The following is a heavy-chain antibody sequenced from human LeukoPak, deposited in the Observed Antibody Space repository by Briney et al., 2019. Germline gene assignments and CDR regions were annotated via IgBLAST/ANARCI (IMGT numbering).Heavy chain of an antibody. J-gene: IGHJ4*02. V-gene: IGHV1-18*01. CDR3: ARAGYSYGTYYFDY. Sequence: ASVKVFCKASGYTFTSYGISWVRQAPGQGLEWMGWISAYNGNTNYAQKLQGRVTMTTDTSTSTAYMELRSLRSDDTAVYYCARAGYSYGTYYFDYWGQGTLVTVSS. CDR2: ISAYNGNT. CDR1: GYTFTSYG. D-gene: IGHD5-18*01.